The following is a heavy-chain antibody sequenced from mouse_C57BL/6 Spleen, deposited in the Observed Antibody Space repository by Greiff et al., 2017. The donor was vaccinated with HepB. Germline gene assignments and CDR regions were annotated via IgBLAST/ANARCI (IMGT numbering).Heavy chain of an antibody. D-gene: IGHD3-2*02. CDR1: GYTFTSYW. J-gene: IGHJ2*01. CDR3: ARRDSSGFYFDY. Sequence: QVQLQQPGAELVRPGTSVKLSCKASGYTFTSYWMHWVKQRPGQGLEWIGVIDPSDSYTNYNQKFKGKATLTVDTSSSTAYMQLSSLTSEDSAVYYCARRDSSGFYFDYWGQGTTLTVSS. V-gene: IGHV1-59*01. CDR2: IDPSDSYT.